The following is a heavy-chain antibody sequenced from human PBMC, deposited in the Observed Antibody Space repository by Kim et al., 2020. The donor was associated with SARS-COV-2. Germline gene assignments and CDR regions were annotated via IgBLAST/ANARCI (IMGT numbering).Heavy chain of an antibody. CDR3: AGHHPSFGVGIYFDY. Sequence: SETLSLTCTVSGGSISSSSYYWGWIRQPPGKGLEWIGSIYYSGSTYYNPSLKGRVTMSVDTSKNQFSLKLSSVTAAGAAVYYGAGHHPSFGVGIYFDYWGQGTLVTVSS. CDR1: GGSISSSSYY. D-gene: IGHD3-16*01. J-gene: IGHJ4*02. CDR2: IYYSGST. V-gene: IGHV4-39*01.